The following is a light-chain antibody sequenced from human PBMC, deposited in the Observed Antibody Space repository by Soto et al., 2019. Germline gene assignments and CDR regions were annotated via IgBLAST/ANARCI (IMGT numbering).Light chain of an antibody. CDR1: QSVSSS. Sequence: EIVMTQSPGTLSVSPGDRATLSCRASQSVSSSLAWYQQKPGQAPRLLIYGASSRATGIPDRFSGSGSGTDFTLTISRLEPEDFAVYYCQQYGSSARTFGQGTKVEIK. CDR2: GAS. V-gene: IGKV3-20*01. J-gene: IGKJ1*01. CDR3: QQYGSSART.